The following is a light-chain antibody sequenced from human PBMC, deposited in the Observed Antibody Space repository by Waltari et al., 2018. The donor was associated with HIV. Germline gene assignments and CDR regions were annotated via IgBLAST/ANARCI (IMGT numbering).Light chain of an antibody. CDR2: TSN. CDR1: PCSIPTSSY. J-gene: IGLJ3*02. CDR3: VLYMGGGIWV. Sequence: QTVVTQEPSFSVSPGGTVTPTYGLTPCSIPTSSYPTWSQNTPGTNPRLSHYTSNTASSGGLDRFSGSTRGKKAAITITGAQADDESDYYCVLYMGGGIWVFGGGTKVTVL. V-gene: IGLV8-61*01.